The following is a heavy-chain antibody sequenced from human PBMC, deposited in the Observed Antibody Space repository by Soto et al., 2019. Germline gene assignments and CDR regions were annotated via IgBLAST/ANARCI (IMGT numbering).Heavy chain of an antibody. D-gene: IGHD1-7*01. CDR3: AKALWNYVESKTYYYYYGMDV. V-gene: IGHV3-30*18. CDR1: GFTFSSYG. Sequence: QVQLVESGGGVVQPGRSLRLSCAASGFTFSSYGMHWVRQAPGKGLEWVAVISYDGSNKYYADSVKGRFTISRDNSKNTLYLQMNSLRAEDTAVYYCAKALWNYVESKTYYYYYGMDVWGQGTTVTVSS. J-gene: IGHJ6*02. CDR2: ISYDGSNK.